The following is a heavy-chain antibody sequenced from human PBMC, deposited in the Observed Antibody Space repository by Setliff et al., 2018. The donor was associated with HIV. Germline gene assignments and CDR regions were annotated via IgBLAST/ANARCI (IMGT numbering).Heavy chain of an antibody. J-gene: IGHJ6*03. V-gene: IGHV3-7*03. D-gene: IGHD3-10*01. Sequence: HPGGSLRLSCAASGFTLSGYWMNWVRQAPGKGLEWVANIKQDGSEKYYIDSVKGRFTISRDNAKNSLHLQMNSLRAEDTAVYYCARATDYYGSAIYIHYYYMDVWGKGTTVTVSS. CDR2: IKQDGSEK. CDR3: ARATDYYGSAIYIHYYYMDV. CDR1: GFTLSGYW.